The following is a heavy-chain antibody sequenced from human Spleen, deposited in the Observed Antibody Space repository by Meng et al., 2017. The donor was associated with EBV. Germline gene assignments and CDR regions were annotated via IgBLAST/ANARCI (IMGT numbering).Heavy chain of an antibody. D-gene: IGHD3-10*01. CDR1: GGSITNPNW. Sequence: QWQSQESARGLVKPSGTLSLTCTVSGGSITNPNWWTWVRQSPGKGLEWIGTIYHSGFRTYNPSLESRVTISVDKSKNHFSLNVNSVTAADTAVYYCATGMFSYGPFDTWGQGTLVTVSS. CDR3: ATGMFSYGPFDT. CDR2: IYHSGFR. V-gene: IGHV4-4*02. J-gene: IGHJ4*02.